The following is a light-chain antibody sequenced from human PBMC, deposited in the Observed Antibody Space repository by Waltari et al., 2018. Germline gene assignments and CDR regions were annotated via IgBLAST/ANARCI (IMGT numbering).Light chain of an antibody. J-gene: IGKJ1*01. V-gene: IGKV3-20*01. CDR3: QQYGSSPLT. CDR1: QRVSSNY. Sequence: EIVLTQSPGTLSLSPGERATLSCRASQRVSSNYLAWYQQKPGQAPRLLIYGASSRATGIPDRFSGSGSGTDFTLTISRLEPEDFAEYYCQQYGSSPLTFGQGTKVEIK. CDR2: GAS.